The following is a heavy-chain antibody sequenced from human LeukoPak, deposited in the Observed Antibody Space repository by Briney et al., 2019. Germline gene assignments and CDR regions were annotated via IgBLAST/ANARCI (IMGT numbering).Heavy chain of an antibody. D-gene: IGHD3-22*01. CDR2: INQDGSEK. CDR1: GFTFNSNW. V-gene: IGHV3-7*03. J-gene: IGHJ4*02. CDR3: ARVSRGPHPYYYDSSGYMDY. Sequence: GGSLRLSCAASGFTFNSNWMSWVRQAPGKGLEWVATINQDGSEKYYVDSVEGRFTISRDNAKNTLYLQMNSLRAEDTAVYYCARVSRGPHPYYYDSSGYMDYWGQGTLVTVSS.